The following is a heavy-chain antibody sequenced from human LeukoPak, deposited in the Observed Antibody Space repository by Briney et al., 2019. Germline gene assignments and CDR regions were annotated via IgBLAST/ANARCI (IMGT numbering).Heavy chain of an antibody. Sequence: SETLSLTCAVYGGSFSGYYWSWIRQRLGKGLEGIGEINHSGSTNYNPSLKSRVTISVDTSKNQFSLKLSSVTAADTAVYYCARQPAGIVVVPAAIGGGFDYWGQGTLVTVSS. J-gene: IGHJ4*02. CDR2: INHSGST. CDR1: GGSFSGYY. CDR3: ARQPAGIVVVPAAIGGGFDY. D-gene: IGHD2-2*01. V-gene: IGHV4-34*01.